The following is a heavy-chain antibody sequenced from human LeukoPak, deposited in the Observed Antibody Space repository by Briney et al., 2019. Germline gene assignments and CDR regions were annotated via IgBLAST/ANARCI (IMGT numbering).Heavy chain of an antibody. D-gene: IGHD6-19*01. Sequence: GGSLRLSCAASGFTFDDYAMHWVRQAPGKGLEWVSGISWNSGSIGYADSVKGRFTISRDNAKNSLYLQMNSLRAEDTALYYCAKDILAYSSGWYYFDYWGQGTLVTVSS. CDR2: ISWNSGSI. J-gene: IGHJ4*02. CDR1: GFTFDDYA. CDR3: AKDILAYSSGWYYFDY. V-gene: IGHV3-9*01.